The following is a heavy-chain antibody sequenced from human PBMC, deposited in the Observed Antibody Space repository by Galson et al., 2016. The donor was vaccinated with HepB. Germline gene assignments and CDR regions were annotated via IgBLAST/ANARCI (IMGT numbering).Heavy chain of an antibody. CDR3: ARINSYYYYGLDV. V-gene: IGHV4-30-2*01. CDR2: ISHSGST. CDR1: GGSISRSGYS. Sequence: TLSLTCAVSGGSISRSGYSWSWIRQPPGKGLEWIGYISHSGSTYYDPSLKSRVTISVDKSKNQFSFKLSSVTAADTAVYYCARINSYYYYGLDVWGQGTTVTVSS. J-gene: IGHJ6*02.